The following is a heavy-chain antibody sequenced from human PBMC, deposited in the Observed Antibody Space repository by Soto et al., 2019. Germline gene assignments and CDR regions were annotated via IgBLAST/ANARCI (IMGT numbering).Heavy chain of an antibody. CDR2: IYHSGST. CDR1: SASIGRGGHS. D-gene: IGHD3-22*01. CDR3: ARDSEAYYYDSSGSYYRYYYGMDV. V-gene: IGHV4-30-2*01. J-gene: IGHJ6*02. Sequence: AETLSLTCAISSASIGRGGHSSSWIRQPPGKGLEWIGYIYHSGSTYYNPSLKSRVTISVDRSKNQFSLKLSSVTAADTAVYYCARDSEAYYYDSSGSYYRYYYGMDVWCQGTTVT.